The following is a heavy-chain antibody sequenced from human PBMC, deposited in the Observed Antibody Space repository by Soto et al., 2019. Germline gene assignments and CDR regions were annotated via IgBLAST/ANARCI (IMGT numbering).Heavy chain of an antibody. CDR1: GFKFSSYE. D-gene: IGHD3-16*01. CDR3: ATRLSVSYGPLFDQ. Sequence: EVQLEESGGGLVQPGGSLRLACAGSGFKFSSYEMNWVRQAPGKGLELLSFILHSGDIIYYADSVKGRFTISRDNAKNLLYLHMNTLRVEDTAIYYCATRLSVSYGPLFDQWGQGTLVTVSS. CDR2: ILHSGDII. J-gene: IGHJ4*02. V-gene: IGHV3-48*03.